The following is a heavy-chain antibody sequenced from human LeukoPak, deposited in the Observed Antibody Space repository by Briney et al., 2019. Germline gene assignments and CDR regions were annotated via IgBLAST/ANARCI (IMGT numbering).Heavy chain of an antibody. CDR2: IHYTGST. J-gene: IGHJ4*02. D-gene: IGHD3-22*01. CDR3: ARYWGPYDNSGAYFDY. V-gene: IGHV4-39*01. CDR1: GDSISSSSYY. Sequence: PSETLSLTCTDSGDSISSSSYYWVWLRQPPGKGLEWIATIHYTGSTYYNPSLKSRVTISVDTSKNQFSLKLSSVTAADTAMYYCARYWGPYDNSGAYFDYWGQGTLVTVSS.